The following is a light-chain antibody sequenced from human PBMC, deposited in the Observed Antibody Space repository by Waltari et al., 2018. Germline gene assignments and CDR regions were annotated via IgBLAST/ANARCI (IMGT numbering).Light chain of an antibody. CDR2: GEN. Sequence: QAVLTQPPSVSAAPGQRVTIPCSAAGSDIHNNYVSWYQQLPGTAPKLLIYGENNRASGIPDRFSASRSGTSSTLGITGLQTGDEADYFCGTWDSSLTIVVFGGGTKLTVL. CDR3: GTWDSSLTIVV. V-gene: IGLV1-51*01. J-gene: IGLJ2*01. CDR1: GSDIHNNY.